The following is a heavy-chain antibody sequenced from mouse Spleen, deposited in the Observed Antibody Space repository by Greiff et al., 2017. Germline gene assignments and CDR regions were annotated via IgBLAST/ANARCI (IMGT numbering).Heavy chain of an antibody. CDR2: ISYDGSN. CDR3: AREDGNFWFAY. Sequence: EVKLQESGPGLVKPSQSLSLTCSVTGYSITSGYYWNWIRQFPGNKLEWMGYISYDGSNNYNPSLKNRISITRDTSKNQFFLKLNSVTTEDTATYYCAREDGNFWFAYWGQGTLVTVSA. CDR1: GYSITSGYY. J-gene: IGHJ3*01. V-gene: IGHV3-6*01. D-gene: IGHD2-1*01.